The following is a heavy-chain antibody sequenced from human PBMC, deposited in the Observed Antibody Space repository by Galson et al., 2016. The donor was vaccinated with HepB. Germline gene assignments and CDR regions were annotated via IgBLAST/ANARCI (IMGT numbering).Heavy chain of an antibody. CDR2: VSYSGNP. V-gene: IGHV4-61*01. Sequence: SETLSLTCTVSGGSVRSRKYWTWIRQPPGKGLEWIGYVSYSGNPYYNASLKSRASISVDTSENQISLNLNSVTAADTAVYYCATTDSGWYEGHHWGQGTLVTVSS. J-gene: IGHJ1*01. CDR1: GGSVRSRKY. CDR3: ATTDSGWYEGHH. D-gene: IGHD6-19*01.